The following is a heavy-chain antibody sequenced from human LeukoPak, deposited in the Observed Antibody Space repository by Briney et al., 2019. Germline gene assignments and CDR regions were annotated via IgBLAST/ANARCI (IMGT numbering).Heavy chain of an antibody. CDR1: GFTFSSYE. CDR3: AKCVRSRITMVRGAEIDY. Sequence: GGSLRLSCAASGFTFSSYEMNWVRQAPGKGLEWVSYISSSGSTIYYADSVKGRFTISRDNAKNSLYLQMNSLRAEDTAVYYCAKCVRSRITMVRGAEIDYWGQGTLVTVSS. J-gene: IGHJ4*02. CDR2: ISSSGSTI. D-gene: IGHD3-10*01. V-gene: IGHV3-48*03.